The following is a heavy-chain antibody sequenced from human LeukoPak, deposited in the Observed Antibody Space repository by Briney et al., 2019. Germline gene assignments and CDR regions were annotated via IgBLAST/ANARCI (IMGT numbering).Heavy chain of an antibody. CDR1: GGSISTYY. CDR3: ARARPDTAMAVDY. Sequence: SETLSLTCTVSGGSISTYYWSWVRLPPGKGLEWIGYIYNSGSTKYNPSLKSRVTVSADTSKNQLSLKLSSVTAADTAVYYCARARPDTAMAVDYWGQGTLVTVSS. J-gene: IGHJ4*02. V-gene: IGHV4-59*01. D-gene: IGHD5-18*01. CDR2: IYNSGST.